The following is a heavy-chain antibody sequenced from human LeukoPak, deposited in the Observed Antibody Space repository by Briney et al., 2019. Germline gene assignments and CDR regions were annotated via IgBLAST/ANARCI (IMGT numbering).Heavy chain of an antibody. D-gene: IGHD4-17*01. CDR1: GGSVSSGNYY. V-gene: IGHV4-61*01. J-gene: IGHJ4*02. CDR3: ARDRSGGDYDLDY. Sequence: SETLSLTCTVSGGSVSSGNYYWSWIRQPPGKGLEWIGYIYYSGSTNYNPSLKSRVTISVDTSKNQFSLNLSSVTAADTAKYYCARDRSGGDYDLDYWGQGTLVTVSS. CDR2: IYYSGST.